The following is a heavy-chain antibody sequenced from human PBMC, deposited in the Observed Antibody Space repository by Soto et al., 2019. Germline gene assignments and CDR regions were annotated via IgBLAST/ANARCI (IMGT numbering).Heavy chain of an antibody. CDR2: IYYSGST. D-gene: IGHD6-13*01. J-gene: IGHJ5*02. V-gene: IGHV4-59*08. CDR1: GGSISSYY. CDR3: ARHLPGGAAAAP. Sequence: SETLSLTCTVSGGSISSYYWSWIRQPPGKGLEWIGYIYYSGSTNYNPYLKSRVTITVDTSKNQFSLKLISVTAADTAVYYCARHLPGGAAAAPWGQGTLVTVSS.